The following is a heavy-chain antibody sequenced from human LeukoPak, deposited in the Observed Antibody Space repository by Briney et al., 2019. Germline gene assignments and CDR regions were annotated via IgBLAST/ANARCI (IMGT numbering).Heavy chain of an antibody. CDR1: GGSISSYY. D-gene: IGHD3-22*01. CDR3: TRGSIAYYYMDV. CDR2: IYYSGST. Sequence: SETLSLTCTVSGGSISSYYWSWIRQPPGKGLEWIGNIYYSGSTNYNPSLKSRVTISVDTSKNQVSLKLSSVSAAYTAVYYCTRGSIAYYYMDVWGKGTTVTISS. V-gene: IGHV4-59*01. J-gene: IGHJ6*03.